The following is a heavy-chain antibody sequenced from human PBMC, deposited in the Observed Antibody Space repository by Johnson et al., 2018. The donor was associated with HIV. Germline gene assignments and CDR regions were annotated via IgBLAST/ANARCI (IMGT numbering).Heavy chain of an antibody. V-gene: IGHV3-15*01. D-gene: IGHD6-19*01. CDR3: TTDRRGEIAVAGPDAFDI. CDR1: GFTFSNAW. Sequence: VQLVESGGGLIQPGGSLRLSCAASGFTFSNAWMSWVRQAPGKGLEWVGRIKSKTDGGTTDYAAPVKGRFTISRDDSNNTLYLQMNSLKTEDTAVYYCTTDRRGEIAVAGPDAFDIWGQGTMVTVSS. CDR2: IKSKTDGGTT. J-gene: IGHJ3*02.